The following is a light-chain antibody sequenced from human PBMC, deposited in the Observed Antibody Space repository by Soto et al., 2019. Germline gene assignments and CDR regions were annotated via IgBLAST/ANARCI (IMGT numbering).Light chain of an antibody. V-gene: IGLV2-14*01. Sequence: QSLLTQPASVSGSPGQSITISCTGTSSDVGGYDYVSWYQQYPGKAPKLMIYGVTNRPSGVSNRFSGSKTGNTASLTISGLQAEDEAYYYCFSHRSGDSHVFGTGTKLTVL. CDR1: SSDVGGYDY. J-gene: IGLJ1*01. CDR2: GVT. CDR3: FSHRSGDSHV.